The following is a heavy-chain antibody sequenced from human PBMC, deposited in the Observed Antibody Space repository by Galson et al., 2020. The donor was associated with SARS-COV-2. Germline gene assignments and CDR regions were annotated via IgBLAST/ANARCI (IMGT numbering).Heavy chain of an antibody. CDR3: ARIQYGGKRKNDAFDI. CDR2: IYSGGST. V-gene: IGHV3-66*01. Sequence: GESLKISCAASGFTVSSNYMSWVRQAPGKGLEWVSVIYSGGSTYYADSVKGRFTISRDNSKNTLYLQMNSLRAEDTAVYYCARIQYGGKRKNDAFDIWGQGTMVTVSS. J-gene: IGHJ3*02. CDR1: GFTVSSNY. D-gene: IGHD4-17*01.